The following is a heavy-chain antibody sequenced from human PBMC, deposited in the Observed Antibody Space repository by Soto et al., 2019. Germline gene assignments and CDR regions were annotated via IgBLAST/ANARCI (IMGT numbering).Heavy chain of an antibody. CDR2: IIPILGIA. J-gene: IGHJ4*02. Sequence: SVKVSCKASGGTFSNYAISWVRQAPGQGLEWMGGIIPILGIANFAQKFQGRVTITADESTSTAYMELSSLRSEDTAVYYCARAPLHGYFDWLLDYWGQGTLVTVSS. CDR3: ARAPLHGYFDWLLDY. V-gene: IGHV1-69*10. CDR1: GGTFSNYA. D-gene: IGHD3-9*01.